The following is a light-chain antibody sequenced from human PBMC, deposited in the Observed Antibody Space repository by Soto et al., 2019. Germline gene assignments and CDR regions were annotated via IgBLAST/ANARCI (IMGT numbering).Light chain of an antibody. Sequence: EVVMTQSPASLSLSPGERATLSCRASQSISSYFAWYQQKPGQAPRLLIYDASNRATGIPARFSGSGSGTDFTLTISSLEPEDFAVYYCQQRVNWPPLTFGGGTKVEI. V-gene: IGKV3-11*01. CDR1: QSISSY. CDR2: DAS. J-gene: IGKJ4*01. CDR3: QQRVNWPPLT.